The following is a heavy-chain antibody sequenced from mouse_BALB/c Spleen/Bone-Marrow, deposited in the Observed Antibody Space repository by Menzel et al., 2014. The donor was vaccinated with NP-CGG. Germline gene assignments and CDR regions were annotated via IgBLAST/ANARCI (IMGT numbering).Heavy chain of an antibody. V-gene: IGHV5-9-2*01. CDR2: ISGGGSYT. J-gene: IGHJ3*01. CDR1: GFSFNSYG. Sequence: EVKLQESGGGLVKSGGSLKLSCAASGFSFNSYGMSWVRQTPEKRLEWVATISGGGSYTFYPDSVEGRFTISRDSAKNNLYLQLSSLRSEDTALYYCARHAYYDQTEVSFVYWGQGTLVTVSA. D-gene: IGHD2-4*01. CDR3: ARHAYYDQTEVSFVY.